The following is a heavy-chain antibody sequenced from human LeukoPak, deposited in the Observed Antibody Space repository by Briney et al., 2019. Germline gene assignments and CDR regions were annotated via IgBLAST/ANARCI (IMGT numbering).Heavy chain of an antibody. CDR2: ISSDGITT. Sequence: PGGSLRLSCAASGFTFSSYWMYWVRQAPGKGLVWVSRISSDGITTNYAGAVKGRFTMSRDNAKNTLFLQMNTLRAEDTAVYYCARDLAYYYDRNYDWGQGTLVTVSS. J-gene: IGHJ4*02. CDR1: GFTFSSYW. D-gene: IGHD3-22*01. CDR3: ARDLAYYYDRNYD. V-gene: IGHV3-74*01.